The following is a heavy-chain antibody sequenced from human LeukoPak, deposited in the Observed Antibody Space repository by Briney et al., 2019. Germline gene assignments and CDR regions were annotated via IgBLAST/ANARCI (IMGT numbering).Heavy chain of an antibody. Sequence: TGGSLRLSCAASGFTFSSYGMSWVRQAPGKGLVWVSRIDYEGGTTDYADSVEGRFTISRDNARNTLYLQMNSLRAEDTAIYYCARNNWGIDYWGLGTLVTVSS. J-gene: IGHJ4*01. V-gene: IGHV3-74*01. CDR3: ARNNWGIDY. CDR2: IDYEGGTT. CDR1: GFTFSSYG. D-gene: IGHD1/OR15-1a*01.